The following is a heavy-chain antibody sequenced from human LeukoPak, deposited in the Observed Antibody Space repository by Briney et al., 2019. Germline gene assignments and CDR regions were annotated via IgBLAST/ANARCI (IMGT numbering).Heavy chain of an antibody. CDR3: AKDPRGDVYDFWSGHFDY. CDR1: GFTISSNA. J-gene: IGHJ4*02. Sequence: PWGSLRLSCAASGFTISSNALSWVRHPPGQGLGRVSAISGSGGSTYYSDPAKGRFTSSRDNSKNTLSLQINSLRAEDTAVYYCAKDPRGDVYDFWSGHFDYWGQGTLVTVSS. CDR2: ISGSGGST. V-gene: IGHV3-23*01. D-gene: IGHD3-3*01.